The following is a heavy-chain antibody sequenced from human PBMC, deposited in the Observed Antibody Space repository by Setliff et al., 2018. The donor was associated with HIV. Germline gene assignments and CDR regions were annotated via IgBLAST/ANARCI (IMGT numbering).Heavy chain of an antibody. Sequence: SETLSLTCTVSGGSSSSYYWSWIRQPPGKGLEWIGYIYYSGSTNYNPSLKSRVTISVDTSKYQFSLKLSSVTAADTAVYYCAREPPNFARSYYDSSGYGDVWGKGTTVTVSS. V-gene: IGHV4-59*01. J-gene: IGHJ6*04. CDR1: GGSSSSYY. D-gene: IGHD3-22*01. CDR2: IYYSGST. CDR3: AREPPNFARSYYDSSGYGDV.